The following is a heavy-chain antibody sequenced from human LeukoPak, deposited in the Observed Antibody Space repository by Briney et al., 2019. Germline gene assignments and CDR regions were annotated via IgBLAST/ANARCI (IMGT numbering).Heavy chain of an antibody. D-gene: IGHD5-24*01. CDR3: ARDGEMAKSPDY. J-gene: IGHJ4*02. CDR1: GFTFSSYA. Sequence: GGSLRLSCAASGFTFSSYAMNWVRQAPGKGLEWVSYISSSSSTMYYADSVKGRFSISRDNAKNSLYLQMNSLRAEDTAVYYCARDGEMAKSPDYWGQGTLVTVSS. V-gene: IGHV3-48*01. CDR2: ISSSSSTM.